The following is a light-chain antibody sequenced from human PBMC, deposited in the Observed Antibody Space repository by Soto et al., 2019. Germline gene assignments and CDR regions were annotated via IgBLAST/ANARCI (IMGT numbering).Light chain of an antibody. J-gene: IGKJ1*01. V-gene: IGKV1-5*01. Sequence: QMTQSPSTLSASVGDRVTITCRASQNIYIWLAWYQKKPGKAPKLLIYAASTLQSGVPSRFSGSGSGTDFTLTISCLQSEDFATYYCQQYYSYRTFGQGTKVDIK. CDR3: QQYYSYRT. CDR1: QNIYIW. CDR2: AAS.